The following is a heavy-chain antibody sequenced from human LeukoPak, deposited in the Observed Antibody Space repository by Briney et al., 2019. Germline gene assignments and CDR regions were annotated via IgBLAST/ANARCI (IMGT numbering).Heavy chain of an antibody. V-gene: IGHV3-30*18. J-gene: IGHJ4*02. CDR2: ISYDGSNK. D-gene: IGHD6-13*01. Sequence: GGSLRLSCAASGFTFSSYGMHWVRQAPGKGLEWVAVISYDGSNKYYADSVKGRFTISRDNSKNTLYLQMNSLRAEDTAVYYCAKDDSSSFTDYWGQGTLVTVSS. CDR1: GFTFSSYG. CDR3: AKDDSSSFTDY.